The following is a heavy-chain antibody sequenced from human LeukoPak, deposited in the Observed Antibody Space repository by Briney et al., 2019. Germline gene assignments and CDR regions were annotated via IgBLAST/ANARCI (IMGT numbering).Heavy chain of an antibody. D-gene: IGHD3-9*01. J-gene: IGHJ4*02. V-gene: IGHV4-4*02. CDR1: GASISSSNW. Sequence: SGTLSLTCAVSGASISSSNWWSWVRQPPGKGLEWIGEIYHSGTTNYNPSLKGRVTISVDKSKNQFSLKLSSVTAADTAVYYCARIIELTGHFEYWGQGTLVTVSS. CDR2: IYHSGTT. CDR3: ARIIELTGHFEY.